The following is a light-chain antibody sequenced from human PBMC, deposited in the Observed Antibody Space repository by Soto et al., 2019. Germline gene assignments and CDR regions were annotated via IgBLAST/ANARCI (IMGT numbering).Light chain of an antibody. V-gene: IGKV3-11*01. CDR2: DAS. Sequence: EIVLTQSPATLSLSPGERATLSCRASQTFSSHLAWYQQKPGQAPRLLIYDASKRATGIPARFSGRGSGTDLTITISSLEPEDFAVYYCQQRRNWTSVITFGEETRLEIK. CDR3: QQRRNWTSVIT. CDR1: QTFSSH. J-gene: IGKJ5*01.